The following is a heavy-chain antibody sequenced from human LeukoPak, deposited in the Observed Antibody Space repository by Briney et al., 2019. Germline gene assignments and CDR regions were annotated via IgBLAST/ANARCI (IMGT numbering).Heavy chain of an antibody. Sequence: SETLSLTCTVSGGSISSSGYNWGWIRQPPGKGLEWIGSIYYSGSTYYNPSLKSRVTISVDTSKNQFSLKLSSVTAADTAVYYCASRHPPFRLDAFDIWGQGTMVTVSS. CDR1: GGSISSSGYN. CDR2: IYYSGST. V-gene: IGHV4-39*01. J-gene: IGHJ3*02. CDR3: ASRHPPFRLDAFDI.